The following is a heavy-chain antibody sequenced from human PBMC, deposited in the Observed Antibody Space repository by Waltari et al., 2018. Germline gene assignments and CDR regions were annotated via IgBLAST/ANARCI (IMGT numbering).Heavy chain of an antibody. Sequence: QVHLQESGPGLVNPSQTLSLTCTVSVGSVSSGGYSWSWFRQRPGEALEWIGQIYNTWNPDYNPALRSRVDISLDTSENQFSLKVNLLTAADTAVFYCARDLKYTNGWYEMPVWGQGTLVTVSS. D-gene: IGHD6-13*01. V-gene: IGHV4-31*03. J-gene: IGHJ4*02. CDR3: ARDLKYTNGWYEMPV. CDR1: VGSVSSGGYS. CDR2: IYNTWNP.